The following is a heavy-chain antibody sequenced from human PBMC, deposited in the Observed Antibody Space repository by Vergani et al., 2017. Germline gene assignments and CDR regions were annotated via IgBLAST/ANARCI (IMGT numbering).Heavy chain of an antibody. J-gene: IGHJ4*02. CDR2: IIPILGIA. CDR3: AGPGYSSGWYDY. D-gene: IGHD6-13*01. CDR1: GGTFSSYT. V-gene: IGHV1-69*02. Sequence: QVQLVQSGAEVKKPGSSVKVSCKASGGTFSSYTISWVRQAPGQGIEWMGRIIPILGIANYSHKFQGRVTITADKSASTAYMELSSLRAEDTAVYYCAGPGYSSGWYDYWGQGTLVTVSS.